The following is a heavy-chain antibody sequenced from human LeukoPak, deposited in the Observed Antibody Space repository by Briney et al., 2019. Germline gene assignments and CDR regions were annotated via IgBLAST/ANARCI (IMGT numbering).Heavy chain of an antibody. Sequence: GASVKVSCKASGGTFSSYTISWVRQAPGQGLEWMGRIIPILGIANYAQKFQGRVTITADKSTSTAYMEPSSLRSEDTAVYYCAREGLLGYCSSTSCSFDYWGQGTLVTVSS. CDR1: GGTFSSYT. CDR3: AREGLLGYCSSTSCSFDY. J-gene: IGHJ4*02. D-gene: IGHD2-2*03. CDR2: IIPILGIA. V-gene: IGHV1-69*04.